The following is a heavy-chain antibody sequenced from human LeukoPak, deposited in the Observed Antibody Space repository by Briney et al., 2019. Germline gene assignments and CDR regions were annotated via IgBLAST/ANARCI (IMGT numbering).Heavy chain of an antibody. J-gene: IGHJ5*02. CDR3: AKGSGSGWYGWFAP. Sequence: GGSLRLSCAASGFTFGSYAMTWVRQAPGKGLEWVSSIDASGGSTYYADSVRGRFTISRDNSKNTFYLQMNTLRADDTAVYYCAKGSGSGWYGWFAPWGQGTLVTVSS. CDR2: IDASGGST. D-gene: IGHD6-19*01. V-gene: IGHV3-23*01. CDR1: GFTFGSYA.